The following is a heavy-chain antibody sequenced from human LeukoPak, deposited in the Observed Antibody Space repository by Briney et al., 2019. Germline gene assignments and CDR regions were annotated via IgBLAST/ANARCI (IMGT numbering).Heavy chain of an antibody. CDR3: ARDLPTRGWLEPHFDY. J-gene: IGHJ4*02. CDR1: GYTFTSYY. CDR2: ISAYNAKT. V-gene: IGHV1-18*01. Sequence: ASVKVSCKTSGYTFTSYYINWVRQAPGQGLEWMGWISAYNAKTRYTQDLQGRVTMTIDTSTSTAYMELRSLRSDDTAVYYCARDLPTRGWLEPHFDYWGQGTLVTVSS. D-gene: IGHD6-19*01.